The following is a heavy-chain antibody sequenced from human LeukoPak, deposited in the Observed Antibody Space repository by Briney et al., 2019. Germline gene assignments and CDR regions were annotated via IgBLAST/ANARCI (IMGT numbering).Heavy chain of an antibody. V-gene: IGHV4-39*01. D-gene: IGHD2-21*01. CDR1: GGSISSSSYC. CDR3: AARSPYLWGHGADY. J-gene: IGHJ4*02. Sequence: PSETLSLTCTVSGGSISSSSYCLDWIRQPPGKGLEWIGSTYYVGSTYYNPSLKSRVTVSVDTSKNQFSLKLSSVTAADTAVYYCAARSPYLWGHGADYWGQGTVVTVSS. CDR2: TYYVGST.